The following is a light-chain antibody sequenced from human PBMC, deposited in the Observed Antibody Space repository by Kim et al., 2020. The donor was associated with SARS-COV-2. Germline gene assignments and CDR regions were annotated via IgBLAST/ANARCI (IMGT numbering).Light chain of an antibody. CDR1: SDDVASSY. V-gene: IGLV6-57*02. J-gene: IGLJ2*01. CDR3: QSYDSTNHVV. CDR2: EDN. Sequence: KTVTISCTGSSDDVASSYVQWYQQRPGSAPTTVIYEDNQRPSGVPDRFSGSIDSSSNSASLTISGLKTEDEADYYCQSYDSTNHVVFGGGTQLTVL.